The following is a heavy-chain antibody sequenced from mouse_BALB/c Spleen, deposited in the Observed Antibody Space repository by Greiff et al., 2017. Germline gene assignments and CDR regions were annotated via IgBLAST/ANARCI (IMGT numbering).Heavy chain of an antibody. CDR1: GYTFTSYY. CDR2: INPSNGGT. Sequence: VQLQQSGAELVKPGASVKLSCKASGYTFTSYYMYWVKQRPGQGLEWIGEINPSNGGTNFNEKFKSKATLTVDKSSSTAYMQLSSLTSEDSAVYYCTRDDGPWFAYWGQGTLVTVSA. J-gene: IGHJ3*01. D-gene: IGHD2-3*01. CDR3: TRDDGPWFAY. V-gene: IGHV1S81*02.